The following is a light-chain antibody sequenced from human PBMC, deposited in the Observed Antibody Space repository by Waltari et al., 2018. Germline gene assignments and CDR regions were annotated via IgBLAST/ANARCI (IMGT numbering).Light chain of an antibody. CDR1: SGSISSTSY. V-gene: IGLV8-61*01. J-gene: IGLJ3*02. CDR3: LLYMGSGIWV. Sequence: QTVVTQEPSLSVSPGGTVTLTCALSSGSISSTSYASWYQQAPGQAPATLVSKANRRSSGVPDRFSCSILGNKAALTITGAQADDESDYYWLLYMGSGIWVFGGGTKLTVL. CDR2: KAN.